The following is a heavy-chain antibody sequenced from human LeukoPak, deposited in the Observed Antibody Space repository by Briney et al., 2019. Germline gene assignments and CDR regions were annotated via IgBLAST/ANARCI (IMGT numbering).Heavy chain of an antibody. D-gene: IGHD4-11*01. V-gene: IGHV3-30*03. J-gene: IGHJ3*02. CDR1: GFTFSSYG. CDR3: ARDWYNNSDAFDI. Sequence: TGGSLRLSCAASGFTFSSYGMHWVRQAPGKGLEWVAVISYDGSNKYYADSVKGRFTISRDNSKNTLYLQMNSLRAEDTAVYYCARDWYNNSDAFDIWGQGTMVTVSS. CDR2: ISYDGSNK.